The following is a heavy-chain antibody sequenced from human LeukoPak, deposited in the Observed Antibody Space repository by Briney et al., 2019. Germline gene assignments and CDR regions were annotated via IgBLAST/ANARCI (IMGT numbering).Heavy chain of an antibody. CDR3: ARGHIGGIYSGYVPLVDY. D-gene: IGHD5-12*01. V-gene: IGHV3-21*01. J-gene: IGHJ4*02. CDR2: ISSSSSYI. Sequence: PGGSLRLSCAASGFTFSSYSMNWVRQAPGKGLEWVSSISSSSSYIYYADSEKGRFTISRDNAKNSLYLQMNSLRAEDTAVYYCARGHIGGIYSGYVPLVDYWGQGTLVTVSS. CDR1: GFTFSSYS.